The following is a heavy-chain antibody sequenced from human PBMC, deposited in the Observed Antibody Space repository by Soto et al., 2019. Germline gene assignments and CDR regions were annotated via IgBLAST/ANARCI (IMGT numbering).Heavy chain of an antibody. V-gene: IGHV3-15*04. J-gene: IGHJ4*02. CDR1: GFTFGKAY. Sequence: GGSLRLSCTASGFTFGKAYMNWVRQDPGKGREWVGQMDSKIDADKTDFAAPVKGRFTLSRDESKNTVYLQMNGLEIEDTAMYYCVTRCTEVATARFDYWGQGTLVTVSS. D-gene: IGHD2-21*02. CDR2: MDSKIDADKT. CDR3: VTRCTEVATARFDY.